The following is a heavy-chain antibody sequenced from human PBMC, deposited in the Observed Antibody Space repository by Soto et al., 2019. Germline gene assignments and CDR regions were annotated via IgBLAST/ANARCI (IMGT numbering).Heavy chain of an antibody. Sequence: GGSLSLSCAASGFTFSSYSMNWVRQAPGKGLEWVSYISSSSSTIYYADSVKGRFTISRDNAKNSLYLQMNSLGAEDTAVYYCAREIFDSSGYYAPFDYWGQGTLVTVS. CDR2: ISSSSSTI. J-gene: IGHJ4*02. CDR1: GFTFSSYS. CDR3: AREIFDSSGYYAPFDY. V-gene: IGHV3-48*01. D-gene: IGHD3-22*01.